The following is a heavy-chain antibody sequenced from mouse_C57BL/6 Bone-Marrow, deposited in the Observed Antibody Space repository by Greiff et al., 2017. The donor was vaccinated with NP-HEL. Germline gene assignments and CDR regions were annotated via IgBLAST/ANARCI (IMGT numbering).Heavy chain of an antibody. Sequence: ESGPGLVKPSQSLSLTCSVTGYSITSGYYWNWIRQFPGNKLEWMGYISYDGSNNYNPSLKNRISITRDTSKNQFFLKLNSVTTEDTATYYCARERGSSFYAMDYWGQGTSVTVSS. CDR3: ARERGSSFYAMDY. D-gene: IGHD1-1*01. J-gene: IGHJ4*01. V-gene: IGHV3-6*01. CDR2: ISYDGSN. CDR1: GYSITSGYY.